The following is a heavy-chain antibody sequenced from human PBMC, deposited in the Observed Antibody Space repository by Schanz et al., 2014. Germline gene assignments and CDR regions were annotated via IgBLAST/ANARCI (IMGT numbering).Heavy chain of an antibody. CDR2: ITYNGGTI. Sequence: VQLVDSGGGLVKPGGSLRLSCTASGFTFSSYSMNWVRQAPGKGLEWISYITYNGGTIYYADSVKGRFTISRDNAKNSLYLEMNSLRAEDTALYYCARDRRNADLDYWGQGTLVTVSS. D-gene: IGHD1-1*01. CDR1: GFTFSSYS. J-gene: IGHJ4*02. CDR3: ARDRRNADLDY. V-gene: IGHV3-48*01.